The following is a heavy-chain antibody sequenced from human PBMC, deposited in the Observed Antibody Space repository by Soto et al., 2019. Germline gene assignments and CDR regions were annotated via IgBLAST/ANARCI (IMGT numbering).Heavy chain of an antibody. J-gene: IGHJ5*02. CDR3: AVVASTGKWFDP. CDR2: MYYSGTT. CDR1: GGSISSSDFY. D-gene: IGHD5-12*01. V-gene: IGHV4-39*01. Sequence: QLQLQESGPGLVKPSETLSLTCTVSGGSISSSDFYWGWLRQPPGKGLDFIGSMYYSGTTYYNPSLKNRITISVDTSKNQFSLKLISVTAADTAVYYCAVVASTGKWFDPWGQGALVTVSS.